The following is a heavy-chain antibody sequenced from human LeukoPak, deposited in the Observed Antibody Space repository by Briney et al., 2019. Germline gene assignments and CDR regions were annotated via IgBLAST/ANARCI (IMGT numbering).Heavy chain of an antibody. CDR1: GFTVSSNY. CDR2: IYSGGST. D-gene: IGHD6-13*01. Sequence: PGGSLRLSCAASGFTVSSNYMSWVRQAPGKGLEWVSVIYSGGSTYYADSVKGRLTISRDNSKNTLYLQMNSLRAEDTAVYYCARDHSSSWTEDMDVWGKGTTVTVSS. CDR3: ARDHSSSWTEDMDV. V-gene: IGHV3-53*05. J-gene: IGHJ6*03.